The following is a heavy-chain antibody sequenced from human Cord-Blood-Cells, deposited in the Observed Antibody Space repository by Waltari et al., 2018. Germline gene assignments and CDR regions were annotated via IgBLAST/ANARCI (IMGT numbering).Heavy chain of an antibody. CDR1: GYTFTGYY. CDR2: INPNGCGT. J-gene: IGHJ3*02. D-gene: IGHD6-13*01. CDR3: ARGGAAGIFFAFDI. Sequence: QVQLVQSGAEVKKPGASVKVSCKASGYTFTGYYMHWVRQAPGQGLEWMGWINPNGCGTNYAQEFHGWVTMTRDTSISTAYMELSRLRSDDTAVYYCARGGAAGIFFAFDIWGQGTMVTVSS. V-gene: IGHV1-2*04.